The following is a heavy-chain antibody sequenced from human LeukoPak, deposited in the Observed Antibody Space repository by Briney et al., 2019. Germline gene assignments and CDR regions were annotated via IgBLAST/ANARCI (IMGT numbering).Heavy chain of an antibody. CDR3: ATGAGWELLQYGDDAFDI. V-gene: IGHV1-24*01. D-gene: IGHD1-26*01. CDR1: GYTLTELS. Sequence: ASVKVSCKVSGYTLTELSMHWVRQAPGKGLEWMGGFDPEDGETIYAQKFQGRVTMTEDTSTDTAYMELSSLRSEDTAVYYCATGAGWELLQYGDDAFDIWGQGTMVTVSS. J-gene: IGHJ3*02. CDR2: FDPEDGET.